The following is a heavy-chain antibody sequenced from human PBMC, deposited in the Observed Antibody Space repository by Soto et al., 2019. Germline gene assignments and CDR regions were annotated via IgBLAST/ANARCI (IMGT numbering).Heavy chain of an antibody. Sequence: PSETLSLTCAVYGGSFSGYYWSWIRQPPGKGLEWIGEINHSGSTNYNPSLKSRVTISVDTSKNQFSLKLSSVTAADTAVYYCARGHSYGYSYGYLYWGQGTLVTVSS. D-gene: IGHD5-18*01. CDR2: INHSGST. J-gene: IGHJ4*02. V-gene: IGHV4-34*01. CDR3: ARGHSYGYSYGYLY. CDR1: GGSFSGYY.